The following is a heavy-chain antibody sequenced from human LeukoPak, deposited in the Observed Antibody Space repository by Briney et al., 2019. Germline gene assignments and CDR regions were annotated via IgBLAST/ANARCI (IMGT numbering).Heavy chain of an antibody. CDR2: IYSGGST. CDR1: GLTVSKNY. CDR3: ARVEDRYYYMDV. J-gene: IGHJ6*03. V-gene: IGHV3-53*01. Sequence: GGSLRLSCAASGLTVSKNYMSWVRQAPGKGLESVSVIYSGGSTYYADSVKGRFTISRDNSKNTLYLQMNSLRAEDTAVYYCARVEDRYYYMDVWGKGTTVTISS. D-gene: IGHD1-1*01.